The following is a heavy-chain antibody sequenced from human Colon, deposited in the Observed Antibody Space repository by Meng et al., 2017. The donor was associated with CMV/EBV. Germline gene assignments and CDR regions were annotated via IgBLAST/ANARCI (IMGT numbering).Heavy chain of an antibody. CDR2: IRYDGTIK. Sequence: GRVGEVGGTVVQPWGSLGLSCAASGLLFSSYDLHWVRQTPDKGLEWMAFIRYDGTIKYYADSVKGRFTISRDNSKLTLYLQMNTLRVEDTAVYYCAKIAGNSDYWGQGTLVPSPQ. CDR1: GLLFSSYD. CDR3: AKIAGNSDY. V-gene: IGHV3-30*02. J-gene: IGHJ4*02. D-gene: IGHD1-26*01.